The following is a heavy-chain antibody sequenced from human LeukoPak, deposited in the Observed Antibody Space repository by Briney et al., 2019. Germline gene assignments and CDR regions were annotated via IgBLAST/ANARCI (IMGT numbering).Heavy chain of an antibody. CDR2: IYHSGNT. D-gene: IGHD6-19*01. V-gene: IGHV4-4*02. J-gene: IGHJ4*02. CDR1: GGSISSGNW. Sequence: SGTLSLTCAVSGGSISSGNWWSWVRQPPGKGLEWIGKIYHSGNTNCNPSLKSRVTMSVDTSKNQFSLKLSSVTAADTAVYYCARARRYSSGWYGYYFDYWGQGTLVTVSS. CDR3: ARARRYSSGWYGYYFDY.